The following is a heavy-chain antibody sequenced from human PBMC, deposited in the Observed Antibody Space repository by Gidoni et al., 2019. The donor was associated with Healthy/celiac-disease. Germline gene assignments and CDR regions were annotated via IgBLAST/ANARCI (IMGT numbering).Heavy chain of an antibody. Sequence: QVQLQQWGAGLLKPPATLSFTCAVYGGSFSGYYWSWIRQPPGKGLEWIGEINHSGSTNYNPSLKSRVTISVDTSKNQFSLKLSSVTAADTAVYYCARVGGIWGQGTMVTVSS. CDR1: GGSFSGYY. CDR3: ARVGGI. V-gene: IGHV4-34*01. J-gene: IGHJ3*02. CDR2: INHSGST. D-gene: IGHD2-15*01.